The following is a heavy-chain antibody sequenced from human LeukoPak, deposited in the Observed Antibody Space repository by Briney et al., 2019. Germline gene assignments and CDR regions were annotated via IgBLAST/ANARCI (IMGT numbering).Heavy chain of an antibody. CDR3: ARLVLLWFGELLHNDY. V-gene: IGHV4-39*01. CDR1: GGSISSSRYY. D-gene: IGHD3-10*01. CDR2: IYYSGST. J-gene: IGHJ4*02. Sequence: PSETLSLTCTVSGGSISSSRYYWGWIRQPPGKGLEWIGSIYYSGSTYYNPSLKSRVTISVDTSKNQFSLKLSSVTAADTAVYYCARLVLLWFGELLHNDYWGQGTLVTVSS.